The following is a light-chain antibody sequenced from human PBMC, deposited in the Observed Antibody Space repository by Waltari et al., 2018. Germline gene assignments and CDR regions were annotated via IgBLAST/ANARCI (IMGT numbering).Light chain of an antibody. J-gene: IGLJ2*01. CDR1: ALSKQY. V-gene: IGLV3-25*03. CDR2: KDS. CDR3: QSADSSGSVV. Sequence: SFELTQPPSLSVSPGQTARITCSGDALSKQYAHWHQQRPGLAPVLVRYKDSERPSGIPWRFSGSSSGTTVTLTISGVQAGDEADYYCQSADSSGSVVFGGGTKLTVL.